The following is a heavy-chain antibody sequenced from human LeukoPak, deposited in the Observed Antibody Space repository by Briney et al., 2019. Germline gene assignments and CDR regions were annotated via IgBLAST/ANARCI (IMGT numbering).Heavy chain of an antibody. CDR3: ARGVVVAAIHPRMFDYFDC. D-gene: IGHD2-15*01. CDR1: GGTFSSYA. CDR2: IIPIFGTA. J-gene: IGHJ4*02. V-gene: IGHV1-69*13. Sequence: SVKVSCKASGGTFSSYAISWVRQAPGQGLEWMGGIIPIFGTANYAQKFQGRVTITADESTSTAYMELSSLRSEDTAVYYCARGVVVAAIHPRMFDYFDCWGQGTLVTVSS.